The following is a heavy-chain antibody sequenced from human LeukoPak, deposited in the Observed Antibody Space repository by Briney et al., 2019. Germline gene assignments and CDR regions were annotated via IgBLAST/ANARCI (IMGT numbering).Heavy chain of an antibody. CDR1: GYTFTSYG. CDR2: ISAYNGNT. Sequence: GASVKVSCKASGYTFTSYGISWVRQAPGQGLEWVGWISAYNGNTNYAQKLQGRVTMTTDTSTSTAYMELRSLRSDDTAVYYCARGPIIDIVIVPAADDYYYMDVWGKGTTVTVSS. V-gene: IGHV1-18*01. CDR3: ARGPIIDIVIVPAADDYYYMDV. D-gene: IGHD2-2*01. J-gene: IGHJ6*03.